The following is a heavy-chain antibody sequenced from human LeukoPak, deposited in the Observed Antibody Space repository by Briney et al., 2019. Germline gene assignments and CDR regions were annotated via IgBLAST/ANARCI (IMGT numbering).Heavy chain of an antibody. CDR1: RGSISSSSYY. V-gene: IGHV4-39*07. D-gene: IGHD3-22*01. J-gene: IGHJ4*02. Sequence: SETLSLTCTVSRGSISSSSYYRGWIRQPPGKGLEWIGSIYYSGSTYYNPSLKSRVTISVDTSKNQFSLKLSSVTAADTAVYYCARDPVSFLRYYDSSGYPYFDYWGQGTLVTVSS. CDR3: ARDPVSFLRYYDSSGYPYFDY. CDR2: IYYSGST.